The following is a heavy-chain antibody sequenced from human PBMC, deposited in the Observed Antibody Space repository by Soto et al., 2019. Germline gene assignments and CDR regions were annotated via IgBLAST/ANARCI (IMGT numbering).Heavy chain of an antibody. Sequence: GGSLRLSCGASGFTFSSYAMHWVRQAPGKGLEWVAVISYDGSNKYYADSVKGRFTISRDNSKNTLYLQMNSLRAEDTAVYYCARDRNYYDSSGLDYRGQGTLVTV. V-gene: IGHV3-30-3*01. D-gene: IGHD3-22*01. CDR2: ISYDGSNK. J-gene: IGHJ4*02. CDR1: GFTFSSYA. CDR3: ARDRNYYDSSGLDY.